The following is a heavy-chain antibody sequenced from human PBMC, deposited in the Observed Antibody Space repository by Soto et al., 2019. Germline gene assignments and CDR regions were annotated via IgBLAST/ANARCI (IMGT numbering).Heavy chain of an antibody. CDR2: ISYDGSNK. Sequence: QVQLVESGGGVVQPGRSLRLSCAASGFTFSSYGMHWVRQAPGKGLEWVAVISYDGSNKYYADSVKGRFTISRDNSKNTLFLQMNSLRAEDTAVYYCASVSSSGLFDYWGQGTLVTVSS. CDR1: GFTFSSYG. D-gene: IGHD6-6*01. CDR3: ASVSSSGLFDY. V-gene: IGHV3-30*03. J-gene: IGHJ4*02.